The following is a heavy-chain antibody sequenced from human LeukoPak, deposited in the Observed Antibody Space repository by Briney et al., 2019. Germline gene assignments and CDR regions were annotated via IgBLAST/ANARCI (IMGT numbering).Heavy chain of an antibody. CDR3: ARDWGYCSSTSCYTRS. CDR1: GFTFSSYS. D-gene: IGHD2-2*02. J-gene: IGHJ5*02. Sequence: GGSLRLSCAASGFTFSSYSMTWVRQAPGKGPEWVSYTSSSSSTIYYADSVKGRFTISRDNARNSLYLQMNSLKAEDTAVYYCARDWGYCSSTSCYTRSWGQGTLVTVSS. CDR2: TSSSSSTI. V-gene: IGHV3-48*01.